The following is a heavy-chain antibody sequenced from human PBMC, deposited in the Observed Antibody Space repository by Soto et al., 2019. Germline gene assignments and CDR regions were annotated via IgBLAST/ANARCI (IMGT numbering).Heavy chain of an antibody. CDR1: GGSISSYY. J-gene: IGHJ4*02. Sequence: QVQLQESGPGLVKPSETLSLTCTVSGGSISSYYWSWIRQPPGKGLEWIGYIYYSGSTNYNPSLKSRVTISVDTSKNQFSLKLSSVTAADTAVYYCARRALTTYFDYWGQGTLDSVSS. CDR2: IYYSGST. V-gene: IGHV4-59*01. CDR3: ARRALTTYFDY.